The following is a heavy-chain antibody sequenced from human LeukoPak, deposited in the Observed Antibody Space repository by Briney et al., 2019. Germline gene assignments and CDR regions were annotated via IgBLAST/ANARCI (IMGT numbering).Heavy chain of an antibody. V-gene: IGHV3-7*03. D-gene: IGHD4-17*01. J-gene: IGHJ4*02. Sequence: GGSLRLSCAAFGFTFSSYWMSWVRQAPGMGLEWVANIKQDGSEKYYVESVKGRFTISRDSAKNSLYLQMNSLRAEDTALYYCARDSGPDYVGYFDYWGQGTLVTVSS. CDR3: ARDSGPDYVGYFDY. CDR2: IKQDGSEK. CDR1: GFTFSSYW.